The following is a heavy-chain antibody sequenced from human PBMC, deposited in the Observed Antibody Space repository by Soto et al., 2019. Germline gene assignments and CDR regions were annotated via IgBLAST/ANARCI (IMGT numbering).Heavy chain of an antibody. CDR3: ARDRFDVGATNWFDP. CDR1: GYTFTSYG. Sequence: ASVKVSCKASGYTFTSYGISWVRQAPGQGLEWVGWISAYNGNTKYAQKLQGRVTMTTDTSTSTAYMELRSLRSDDTAVYYCARDRFDVGATNWFDPWGQGTLVTVSS. D-gene: IGHD1-26*01. J-gene: IGHJ5*02. V-gene: IGHV1-18*01. CDR2: ISAYNGNT.